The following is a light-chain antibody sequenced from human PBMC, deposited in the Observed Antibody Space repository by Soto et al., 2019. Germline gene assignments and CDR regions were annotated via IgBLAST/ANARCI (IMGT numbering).Light chain of an antibody. V-gene: IGKV3-20*01. CDR2: DAS. CDR3: QQYGSSPLT. CDR1: QSVGKY. J-gene: IGKJ4*01. Sequence: EVVMTQSPATLSVSPGERATLSCRASQSVGKYLVWYQQKPGQAPRLLIYDASNRATGIPARFSGSGSGTDFTLTISRLEPEDFAVYYCQQYGSSPLTFGGGTKVDIK.